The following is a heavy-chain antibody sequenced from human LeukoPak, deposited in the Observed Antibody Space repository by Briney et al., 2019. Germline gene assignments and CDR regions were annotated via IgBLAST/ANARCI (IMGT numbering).Heavy chain of an antibody. Sequence: GGSLRLSCVASVFTFYDYAMHCVCQAPGKGLERVSLISGDGGSAYYADSVKGRFTISRDSSKSSLYLQMNSLRTEDTVLYYCAKGRGAAAGFMDVWGQGNTVTVSS. CDR1: VFTFYDYA. D-gene: IGHD6-13*01. CDR2: ISGDGGSA. J-gene: IGHJ6*02. V-gene: IGHV3-43*02. CDR3: AKGRGAAAGFMDV.